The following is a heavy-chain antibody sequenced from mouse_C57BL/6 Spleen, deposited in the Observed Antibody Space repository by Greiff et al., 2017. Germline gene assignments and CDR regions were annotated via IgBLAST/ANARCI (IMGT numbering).Heavy chain of an antibody. CDR2: ISSGSSTI. Sequence: EVKLVESGGGLVKPGGSLKLSCAASGFTFSDYGMHWVRQAPEKGLEWVAYISSGSSTIYYADTVKGRFTISRDNAKNTLFLQMTSLRSEDTAMYYCARGPTKAMDYWGQGTSVTVSS. CDR3: ARGPTKAMDY. J-gene: IGHJ4*01. CDR1: GFTFSDYG. V-gene: IGHV5-17*01.